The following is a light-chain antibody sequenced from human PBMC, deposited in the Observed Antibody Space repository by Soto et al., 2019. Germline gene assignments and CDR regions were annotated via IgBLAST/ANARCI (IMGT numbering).Light chain of an antibody. CDR2: EVN. Sequence: QSALTQPPSASGSPGQSVTISCTGSSSDIGRYKYVSWFQQHAGRAPKLLIYEVNKRPSGVPTRFSGSVSGNTASLTVSGLQADDEADYYCLSYAGRSSVFGTGTKVTVL. V-gene: IGLV2-8*01. CDR1: SSDIGRYKY. CDR3: LSYAGRSSV. J-gene: IGLJ1*01.